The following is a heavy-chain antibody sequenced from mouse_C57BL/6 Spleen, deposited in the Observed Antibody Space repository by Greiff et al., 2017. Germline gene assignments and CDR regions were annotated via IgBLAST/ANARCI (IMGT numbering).Heavy chain of an antibody. CDR3: ASRSYYFGY. J-gene: IGHJ2*01. Sequence: EVKLVESGGGLVKPGGSLKLSCAASGFTFSDYGMHWVRQAPEKGLEWVAYISSGSSSTYYADTVKGRTTISRDNAKNTPFLQMTSLRSEDAAMYYCASRSYYFGYWGQGTTLTVSS. CDR2: ISSGSSST. CDR1: GFTFSDYG. V-gene: IGHV5-17*01.